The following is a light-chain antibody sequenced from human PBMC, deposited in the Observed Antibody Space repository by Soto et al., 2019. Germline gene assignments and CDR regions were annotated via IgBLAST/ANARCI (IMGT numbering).Light chain of an antibody. V-gene: IGKV3-20*01. CDR1: QSRGSNF. J-gene: IGKJ5*01. Sequence: EIVLTQSPCTLSLSPGERSTVCCKTSQSRGSNFLAWYQHKPGQAPRPLIYASSNRATGIPDRFSGSASGTDFTLTINRLEPEDFAVYYCQLYGISPHFGQGTRLEIK. CDR3: QLYGISPH. CDR2: ASS.